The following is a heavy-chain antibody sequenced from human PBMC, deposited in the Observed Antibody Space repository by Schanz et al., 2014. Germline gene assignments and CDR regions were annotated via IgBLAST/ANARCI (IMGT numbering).Heavy chain of an antibody. D-gene: IGHD6-13*01. CDR2: ISYDGSNK. CDR3: ATGRAASNFGSEYFLY. J-gene: IGHJ1*01. CDR1: GFPFTAYA. V-gene: IGHV3-30*09. Sequence: QVQLVESGGGVVQPGRSLRLSCAASGFPFTAYAMHWVRQAPGKGLEWVALISYDGSNKYYADSVKGRFAISRENSKNTMFLQMSSLRPEDTAVYYCATGRAASNFGSEYFLYWGQGTLVTVSS.